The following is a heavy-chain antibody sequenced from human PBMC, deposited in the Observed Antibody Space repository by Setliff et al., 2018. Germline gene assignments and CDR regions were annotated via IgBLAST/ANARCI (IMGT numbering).Heavy chain of an antibody. Sequence: PSETLSLTCAVSGFSITSGYYWGWIRQAPGKGLEWIGSLYHSGTTYYNPSLKSRVTISVDTSKNQFSLKLSSVTAADTAVYYCARGRLRITMIVVVRSGAFDIWGQGTMVTVSS. CDR2: LYHSGTT. V-gene: IGHV4-38-2*01. CDR1: GFSITSGYY. CDR3: ARGRLRITMIVVVRSGAFDI. J-gene: IGHJ3*02. D-gene: IGHD3-22*01.